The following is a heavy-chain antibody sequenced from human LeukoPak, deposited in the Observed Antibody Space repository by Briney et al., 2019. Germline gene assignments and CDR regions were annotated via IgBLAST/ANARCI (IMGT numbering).Heavy chain of an antibody. D-gene: IGHD6-6*01. CDR3: ARAKDQYSSSTDNSESAFDI. CDR2: IIPIFGTA. Sequence: GASVKVSCKASGYTFINHGISWVRQAPGQGLEWMGGIIPIFGTANYAQKFQGRVTITTDESTSTAYMELSSLRSEDTAVYYCARAKDQYSSSTDNSESAFDIWGQGTMVTVSS. CDR1: GYTFINHG. V-gene: IGHV1-69*05. J-gene: IGHJ3*02.